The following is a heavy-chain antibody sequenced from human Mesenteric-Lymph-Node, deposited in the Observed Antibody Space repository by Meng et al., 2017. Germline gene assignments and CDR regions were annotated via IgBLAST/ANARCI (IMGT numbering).Heavy chain of an antibody. CDR1: GGPLSGAY. J-gene: IGHJ4*02. D-gene: IGHD2-8*02. CDR2: IIHGGSP. Sequence: QGQLQQWGAGLFNASDSQTLPRAGNGGPLSGAYWNVFRQPPGKGLEWIGEIIHGGSPSYNPSLKSRVTISIDTSKNQLSLMLSSVTAADTAVYYCARRPTGIDYWGQGTLVTVSS. CDR3: ARRPTGIDY. V-gene: IGHV4-34*12.